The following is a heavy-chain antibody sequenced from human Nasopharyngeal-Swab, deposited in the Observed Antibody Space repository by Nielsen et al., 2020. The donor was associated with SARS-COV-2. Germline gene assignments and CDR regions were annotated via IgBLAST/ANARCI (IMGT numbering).Heavy chain of an antibody. J-gene: IGHJ6*04. CDR1: GGSFSGYY. CDR3: ASPQNSSSYHEGV. Sequence: SETLSLTCAVYGGSFSGYYWSWIRQPPGKGLEWIGEINHSGSTNYNPSLKSRVTISVDTSKNQFSLQLSSVTAADTAVYYCASPQNSSSYHEGVWGKGTTVTVSS. V-gene: IGHV4-34*01. D-gene: IGHD6-13*01. CDR2: INHSGST.